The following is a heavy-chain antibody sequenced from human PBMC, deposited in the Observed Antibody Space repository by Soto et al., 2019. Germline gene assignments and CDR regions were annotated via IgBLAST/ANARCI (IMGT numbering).Heavy chain of an antibody. Sequence: PSETLSLTCTVSGGSIYSSSYSWGWIRQPPGKGLEWIGSIYYSGSTSYNPSLKSRVTISVDTSKSQSSLKLSSVPAADPAVFYCARRANMRRNNRFFDLWGQGTLVTVSS. CDR2: IYYSGST. V-gene: IGHV4-39*01. CDR1: GGSIYSSSYS. J-gene: IGHJ4*02. D-gene: IGHD1-20*01. CDR3: ARRANMRRNNRFFDL.